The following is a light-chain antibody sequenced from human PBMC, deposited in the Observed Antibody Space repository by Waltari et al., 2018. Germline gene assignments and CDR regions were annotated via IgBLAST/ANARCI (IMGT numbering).Light chain of an antibody. CDR2: KAS. CDR3: QQYTGYSYT. CDR1: QSINNW. V-gene: IGKV1-5*03. J-gene: IGKJ2*01. Sequence: DIQMTQSPSTLSASVGDRVSITCRASQSINNWLAWYQQKSGKAPKLLLYKASSLESGVPSRFSGSGYGTEFTLTISSLQPDDFATYYCQQYTGYSYTFGQGTKLEIK.